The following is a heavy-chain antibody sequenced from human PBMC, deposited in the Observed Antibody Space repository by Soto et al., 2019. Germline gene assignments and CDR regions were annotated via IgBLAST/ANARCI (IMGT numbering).Heavy chain of an antibody. V-gene: IGHV4-59*01. CDR1: GGSISSYY. J-gene: IGHJ6*02. CDR3: ARDLAYGMDV. Sequence: PSETLSLTCTVSGGSISSYYWSWIRQPPGKGLEWIGYIYYSGSTNYNPSLKSRVTISVDTSKNQFSLKLSSVTAADTAVYYCARDLAYGMDVWGQGTTVTVSS. CDR2: IYYSGST. D-gene: IGHD3-3*02.